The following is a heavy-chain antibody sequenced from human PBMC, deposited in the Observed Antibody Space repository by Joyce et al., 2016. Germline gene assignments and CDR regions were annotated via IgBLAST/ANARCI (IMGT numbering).Heavy chain of an antibody. CDR1: GFAFSTYT. Sequence: EVQLVESGGGLVKPGGSLRLSCAASGFAFSTYTMSGVRQAPGKGVGWVSSISDNSRFIYYADSLKGRFTISRDNAKNSLYLQMNSLRAEDTAVYYCGRVDPTEQPIDYWGQGTLVTVSS. J-gene: IGHJ4*02. D-gene: IGHD6-13*01. V-gene: IGHV3-21*01. CDR2: ISDNSRFI. CDR3: GRVDPTEQPIDY.